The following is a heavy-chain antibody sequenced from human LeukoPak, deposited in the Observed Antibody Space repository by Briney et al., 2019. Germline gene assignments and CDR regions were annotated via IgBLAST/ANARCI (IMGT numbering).Heavy chain of an antibody. J-gene: IGHJ4*02. V-gene: IGHV4-34*01. CDR1: GGSFSGYY. Sequence: PSETLSLTCAVYGGSFSGYYWSWIRQPPGKGLEWIGEINHSGSTNYNPSLKSRVTISVDTSKNQLSLKLSSVTAADTAVYYCARHSDTYVDRGPGYWGQGTLVTVSS. CDR3: ARHSDTYVDRGPGY. CDR2: INHSGST. D-gene: IGHD5-18*01.